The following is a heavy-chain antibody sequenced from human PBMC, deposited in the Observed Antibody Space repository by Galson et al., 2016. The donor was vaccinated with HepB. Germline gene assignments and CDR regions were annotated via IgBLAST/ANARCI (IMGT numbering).Heavy chain of an antibody. CDR2: INPSRGVT. Sequence: VTVSCKASGYSFTAFHMNWVRRAPGQGLEWMGIINPSRGVTVYTPSLQGRVAFTTDTSTRTIYMHLSGLRSEDTAIYYCARARRAVAARRKDYYDNGMDVWGQGTPVTVSS. CDR1: GYSFTAFH. V-gene: IGHV1-46*01. CDR3: ARARRAVAARRKDYYDNGMDV. D-gene: IGHD6-6*01. J-gene: IGHJ6*02.